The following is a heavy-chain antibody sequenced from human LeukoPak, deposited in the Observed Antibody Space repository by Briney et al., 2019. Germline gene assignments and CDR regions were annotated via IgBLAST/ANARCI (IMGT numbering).Heavy chain of an antibody. J-gene: IGHJ4*02. V-gene: IGHV4-34*01. CDR1: GGSFSDYY. CDR3: ARGRGDSTGYYYFDY. D-gene: IGHD3-22*01. Sequence: PSETLSLTCVVYGGSFSDYYWSWIRQPPGKGLEWIGEINHSGSTNYNPSLKSRVTISVDTSKTQFSLKLSSVTAADTAVYYCARGRGDSTGYYYFDYWGQGTVVTVSS. CDR2: INHSGST.